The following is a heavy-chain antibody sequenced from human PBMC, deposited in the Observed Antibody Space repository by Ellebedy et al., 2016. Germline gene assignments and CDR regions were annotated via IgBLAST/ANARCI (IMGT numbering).Heavy chain of an antibody. CDR2: IRPDGSGK. D-gene: IGHD6-19*01. Sequence: GESLKISCAASGFTFNKFWMTWVRQAPGKGLEWVANIRPDGSGKYYVDSVKGRFTISRDNARNSLDLQMNSLRAEDTALYYCTRDTSNGCPGDYWGQGTLVIVSS. CDR3: TRDTSNGCPGDY. V-gene: IGHV3-7*03. CDR1: GFTFNKFW. J-gene: IGHJ4*02.